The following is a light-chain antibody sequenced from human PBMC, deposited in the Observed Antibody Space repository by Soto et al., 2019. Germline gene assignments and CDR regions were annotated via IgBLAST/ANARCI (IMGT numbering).Light chain of an antibody. CDR1: QSVSNY. CDR3: QQRRNLPYT. J-gene: IGKJ2*01. CDR2: DTT. V-gene: IGKV3-11*01. Sequence: ETLLTQSPGTLSLSPGERATLSCRASQSVSNYLAWFQQKPGQAPRLLIFDTTNRAPGTPARFSGSGSVTDFTLTISSLEPEDFAVYYCQQRRNLPYTFGQGTKLKIK.